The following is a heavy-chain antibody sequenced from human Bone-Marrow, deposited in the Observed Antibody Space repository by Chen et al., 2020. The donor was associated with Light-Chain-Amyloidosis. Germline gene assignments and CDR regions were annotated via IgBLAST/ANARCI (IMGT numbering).Heavy chain of an antibody. CDR1: GGSLSSGVYY. J-gene: IGHJ5*02. D-gene: IGHD3-10*02. CDR3: ARGPNVAFDP. CDR2: IYHIGSV. V-gene: IGHV4-31*03. Sequence: QVQLQESGPGLVKPSQTLSLSCTVSGGSLSSGVYYWSWIRQHPGKGLEWIGFIYHIGSVTYNPSLRSRLTISVDTSRIQFSLKLSSVTAADTAVYYCARGPNVAFDPWGQGTLVTVSS.